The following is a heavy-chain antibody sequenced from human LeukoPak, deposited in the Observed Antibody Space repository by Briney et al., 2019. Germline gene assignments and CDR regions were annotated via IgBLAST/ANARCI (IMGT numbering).Heavy chain of an antibody. CDR2: ISGGGST. D-gene: IGHD4-17*01. CDR3: AKKRDTVTPHYFDY. Sequence: GGSLRLSCAASGFTFSSYAMSWVRQAPGKGLEWVSAISGGGSTYYADSVKGRFTISRDNSKNTLYLQMNSLRAEDTAVYYCAKKRDTVTPHYFDYWGQGTLVTVSS. J-gene: IGHJ4*02. V-gene: IGHV3-23*01. CDR1: GFTFSSYA.